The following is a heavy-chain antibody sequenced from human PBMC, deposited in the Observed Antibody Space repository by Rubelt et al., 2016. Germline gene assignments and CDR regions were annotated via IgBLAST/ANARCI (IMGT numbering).Heavy chain of an antibody. CDR3: ARGLAVTGGLIDY. CDR2: IDSDGSNT. Sequence: EVQLVESGGGLVQPGGSLRLSCVASGFTFSSYWMHWVRQAPGKGLVWVSRIDSDGSNTRYADSVKGRFTISRDNAKNTRYLQMNSLRAEDTAVYYCARGLAVTGGLIDYWGQGTLVTVSS. V-gene: IGHV3-74*01. D-gene: IGHD6-19*01. CDR1: GFTFSSYW. J-gene: IGHJ4*02.